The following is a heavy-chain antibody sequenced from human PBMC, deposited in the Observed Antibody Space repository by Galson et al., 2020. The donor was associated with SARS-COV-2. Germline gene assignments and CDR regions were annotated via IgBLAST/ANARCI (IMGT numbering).Heavy chain of an antibody. J-gene: IGHJ4*02. Sequence: GGSLRLSCAASGFTFDDYAMHWVRQPPGKGLEWVSGISWNSGSIGYADSVKGRFTISRDNAKNSLYLQMNSLRAEDTALYYCAKGQWLRLGPSSLFDYWGQGTLVTVSS. CDR1: GFTFDDYA. CDR2: ISWNSGSI. CDR3: AKGQWLRLGPSSLFDY. V-gene: IGHV3-9*01. D-gene: IGHD5-12*01.